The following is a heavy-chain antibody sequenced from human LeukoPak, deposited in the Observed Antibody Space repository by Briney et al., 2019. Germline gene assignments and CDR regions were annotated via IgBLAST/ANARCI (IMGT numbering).Heavy chain of an antibody. CDR2: IIPIFGTA. CDR3: ARVESTYGDSDGI. J-gene: IGHJ4*02. Sequence: GASVKVSCKASGGTFSSYAISWVRQAPGQGLEWMGGIIPIFGTANYAQKFQGRVTITADESTSTAYMELSSLRSEDTAVYYCARVESTYGDSDGIWGRGTLVTVSS. CDR1: GGTFSSYA. D-gene: IGHD4-17*01. V-gene: IGHV1-69*13.